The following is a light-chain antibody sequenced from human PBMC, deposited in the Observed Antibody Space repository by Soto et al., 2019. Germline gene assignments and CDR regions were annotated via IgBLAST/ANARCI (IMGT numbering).Light chain of an antibody. V-gene: IGLV2-8*01. Sequence: QSALTQPPCASGSPGQSVTISCTGTTSDVGGYNYVSWYQQHPGKAPKLLVYDVDKRPSGVPDRFSGSKSGNTASLTVSGLQAEDEADYYCSSYVGSNFHVLFGGGTKLTVL. J-gene: IGLJ2*01. CDR1: TSDVGGYNY. CDR2: DVD. CDR3: SSYVGSNFHVL.